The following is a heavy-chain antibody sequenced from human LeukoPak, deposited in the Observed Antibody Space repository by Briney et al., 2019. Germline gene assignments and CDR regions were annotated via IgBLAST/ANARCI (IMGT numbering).Heavy chain of an antibody. D-gene: IGHD3-10*01. J-gene: IGHJ3*02. V-gene: IGHV1-46*01. CDR1: GYTFTSYY. CDR2: INPSGGST. CDR3: ARNIWFGESADAFDI. Sequence: ASVKVSGKASGYTFTSYYMHWVRQAPGQGLEWMGIINPSGGSTSYAQKFQGRVTMTRDMSTSTVYMELSSLRSEDTAVYYCARNIWFGESADAFDIWGQGTMVTVSS.